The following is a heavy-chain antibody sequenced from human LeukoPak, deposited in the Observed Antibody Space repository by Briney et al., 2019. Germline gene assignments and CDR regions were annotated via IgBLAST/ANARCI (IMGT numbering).Heavy chain of an antibody. CDR3: AVSHTVTTGYFQH. Sequence: KSGGSLRLSCAASGFTFSSYAMSWVRQAPGKGLEWVSSISSSSSYIYYADSVKGRFTISRDNAKNSLYLQMNSLRAEDTAVYYCAVSHTVTTGYFQHWGQGTPVTVSS. CDR2: ISSSSSYI. V-gene: IGHV3-21*01. D-gene: IGHD4-17*01. J-gene: IGHJ1*01. CDR1: GFTFSSYA.